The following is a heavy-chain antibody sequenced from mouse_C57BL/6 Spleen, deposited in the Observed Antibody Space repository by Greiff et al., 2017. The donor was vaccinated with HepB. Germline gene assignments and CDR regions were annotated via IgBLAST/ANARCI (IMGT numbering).Heavy chain of an antibody. V-gene: IGHV1-64*01. Sequence: QVQLQQPGAELVKPGASVKLSCKASGYTFTSYWMHWVKQRPGQGLEWIGMIHPNSGSTNYNEKFKSKATLTVDKSSSTAYMQLSSLTSEDSAVYYCARYESTMVTRGFAYWGQGTLVTVSA. CDR3: ARYESTMVTRGFAY. D-gene: IGHD2-2*01. CDR1: GYTFTSYW. CDR2: IHPNSGST. J-gene: IGHJ3*01.